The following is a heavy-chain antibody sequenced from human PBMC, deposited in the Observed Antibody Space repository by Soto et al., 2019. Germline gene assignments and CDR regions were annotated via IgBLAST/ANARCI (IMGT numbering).Heavy chain of an antibody. Sequence: EVQLVESGGGLVQPGGSLRLSCAAAGFTFSRYSMNWVRQAPGGGLEWLSYISSSGYTTYYAGAVKGRFTVSRDNAKNSLFLQMNSLRDEDTAVYYCARGDDFSYFDPWGQGTLVTVSS. D-gene: IGHD3-3*01. J-gene: IGHJ5*02. CDR2: ISSSGYTT. V-gene: IGHV3-48*02. CDR3: ARGDDFSYFDP. CDR1: GFTFSRYS.